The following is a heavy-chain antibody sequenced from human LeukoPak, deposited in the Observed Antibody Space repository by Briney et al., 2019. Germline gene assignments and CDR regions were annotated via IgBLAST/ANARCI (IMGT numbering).Heavy chain of an antibody. CDR3: ANVPRSTVSC. D-gene: IGHD2-2*01. V-gene: IGHV3-7*01. Sequence: GGSLRLSCAASEFSFSTNWMHWVRQTPGKGLEWVAELNEDGSVKYYVDSVKGRFTISRDNAKSLLFLQMYNLRTEDTGVYFCANVPRSTVSCWGRGTLVTVSS. J-gene: IGHJ2*01. CDR2: LNEDGSVK. CDR1: EFSFSTNW.